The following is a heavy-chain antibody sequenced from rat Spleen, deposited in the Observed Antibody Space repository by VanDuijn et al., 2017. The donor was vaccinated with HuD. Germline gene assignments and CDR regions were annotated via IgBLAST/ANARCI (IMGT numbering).Heavy chain of an antibody. V-gene: IGHV5-31*01. Sequence: EGQLVESGGGLVQPGRSLKLSCVASGFTFSNYWMTWIRQAPGKGLEWIASITNTGGSTYYPDSVKGRFTISRDNAESTLYLQMNSLRSEDTATYYCTRKYTTDYYWYFDFWGPGTMVTVSS. D-gene: IGHD1-6*01. CDR2: ITNTGGST. CDR1: GFTFSNYW. J-gene: IGHJ1*01. CDR3: TRKYTTDYYWYFDF.